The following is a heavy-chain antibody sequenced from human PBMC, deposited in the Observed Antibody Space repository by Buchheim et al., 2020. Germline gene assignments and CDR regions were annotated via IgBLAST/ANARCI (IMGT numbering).Heavy chain of an antibody. J-gene: IGHJ4*02. Sequence: EVQLVESGGNLVQPGRSLRLSCAASGFTFSNHDMHWVRQAPGKGLEWISYISNSAATIHYADSVKGRFTISRDNAKNSLYLQMYSLRAEDTAVYYCASPTGWYRGFDYWGQGTL. CDR1: GFTFSNHD. V-gene: IGHV3-48*03. D-gene: IGHD6-19*01. CDR3: ASPTGWYRGFDY. CDR2: ISNSAATI.